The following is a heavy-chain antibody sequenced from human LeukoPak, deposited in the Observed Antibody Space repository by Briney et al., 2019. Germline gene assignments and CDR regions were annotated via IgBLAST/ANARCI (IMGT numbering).Heavy chain of an antibody. CDR3: ARDGVPTGIAAAGYFDY. D-gene: IGHD6-13*01. V-gene: IGHV3-30-3*01. CDR2: ISYDGSNK. Sequence: GGSLILSCAASGFTFSSYAMHWVRQAPGKGLEWVAVISYDGSNKYYADSVKGRFTISRDNSKNTLYLQMNSLRAEDTAVYYCARDGVPTGIAAAGYFDYWGQGTLVTVSS. CDR1: GFTFSSYA. J-gene: IGHJ4*02.